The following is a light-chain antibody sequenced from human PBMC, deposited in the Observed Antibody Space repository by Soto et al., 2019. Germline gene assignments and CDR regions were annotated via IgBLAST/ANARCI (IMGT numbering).Light chain of an antibody. V-gene: IGKV3-11*01. J-gene: IGKJ4*01. CDR3: QQRSTWPLT. CDR2: DAF. Sequence: EIVLTQSPATLSLSPGERATLSCRASQSVGSYLAWYQQKPGQAPRLLIYDAFSRATGIPARFSGSGSGTVFTLTISSPEPEDFAVYSCQQRSTWPLTFGGGTKVEIK. CDR1: QSVGSY.